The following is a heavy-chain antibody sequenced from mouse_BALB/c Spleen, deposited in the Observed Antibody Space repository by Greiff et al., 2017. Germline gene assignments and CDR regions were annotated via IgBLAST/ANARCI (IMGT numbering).Heavy chain of an antibody. D-gene: IGHD2-14*01. CDR1: GFTFSSYG. CDR3: ARRYEKDYYAMDY. Sequence: DVKLVESGGDLVKPGGSLKLSCAASGFTFSSYGMSWVRQTPDKRLEWVATISSGGSYTYYPDSVKGRFTISRDNAKNTLYLQMSSLKSEDTAMYYCARRYEKDYYAMDYWGQGTSVTVSS. V-gene: IGHV5-6*02. CDR2: ISSGGSYT. J-gene: IGHJ4*01.